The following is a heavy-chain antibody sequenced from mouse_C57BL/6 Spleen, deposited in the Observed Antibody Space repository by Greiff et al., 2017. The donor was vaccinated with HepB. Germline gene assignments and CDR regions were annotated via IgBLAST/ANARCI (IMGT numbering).Heavy chain of an antibody. Sequence: QVQLQQSGPELVKPGASVKISCKASGYAFSSSWMNWVKQRPGKGLEWIGRIYPGDGDTNYNGKFKGKATLTADKSSSTAYMQLSNLTSEDSAVYFCARSGLRPLYYIGYWGQGTTLTVSS. J-gene: IGHJ2*01. CDR2: IYPGDGDT. D-gene: IGHD2-4*01. CDR1: GYAFSSSW. CDR3: ARSGLRPLYYIGY. V-gene: IGHV1-82*01.